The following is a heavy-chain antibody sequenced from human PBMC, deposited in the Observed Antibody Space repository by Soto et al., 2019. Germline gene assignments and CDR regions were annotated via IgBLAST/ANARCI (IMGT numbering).Heavy chain of an antibody. V-gene: IGHV4-39*01. J-gene: IGHJ6*03. CDR3: ASQGYCTNGVCSHYYYYMDV. CDR2: IYYSGST. Sequence: SETLSLTCTVSGGSISSSSYYWGWIRQPPGKGLEWIGSIYYSGSTYYNPSLKSRVTISVDTSKNQFPLKLSSVTAADTAVYYCASQGYCTNGVCSHYYYYMDVWGKGTTVTVSS. D-gene: IGHD2-8*01. CDR1: GGSISSSSYY.